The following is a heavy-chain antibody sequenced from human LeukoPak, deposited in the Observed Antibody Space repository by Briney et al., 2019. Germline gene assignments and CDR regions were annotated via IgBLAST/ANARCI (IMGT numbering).Heavy chain of an antibody. J-gene: IGHJ5*02. CDR2: ISAYNGNT. CDR3: ARDSVRGVFDP. V-gene: IGHV1-18*01. D-gene: IGHD3-10*01. CDR1: GGTFSSYA. Sequence: ASVKVSCKASGGTFSSYAISWVRQAPGQGLEWMGWISAYNGNTNYVRKFEGRVTMTTDTSTSTAYMELRSLRSDDTAVYYCARDSVRGVFDPWGQGTLVTVSS.